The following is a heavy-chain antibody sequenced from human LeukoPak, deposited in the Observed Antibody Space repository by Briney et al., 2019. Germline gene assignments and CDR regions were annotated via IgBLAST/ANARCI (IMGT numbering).Heavy chain of an antibody. D-gene: IGHD6-19*01. Sequence: ASVKVSCKVSGYTLTELSMHWVRQAPGKGLEWMGGFDPEDGETIYAQKFQGRVTMTEDTSTDTAYMELSSLRSEDTAVYYCATATIAVDAFDIWGQGTMVTVSS. CDR1: GYTLTELS. J-gene: IGHJ3*02. CDR3: ATATIAVDAFDI. V-gene: IGHV1-24*01. CDR2: FDPEDGET.